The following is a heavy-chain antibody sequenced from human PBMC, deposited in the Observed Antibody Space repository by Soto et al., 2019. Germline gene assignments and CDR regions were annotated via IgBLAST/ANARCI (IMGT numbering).Heavy chain of an antibody. CDR2: IYNSRST. Sequence: RSDPPSLTCTVSGAAMRIFYVRWIRQPPGRGLEWIGYIYNSRSTNDNPSLKIRVTISVDTSKNQFSLKLSSVTAADTAVYYCARGVDGSRGYYFDYWGQGTLVTVSS. V-gene: IGHV4-59*07. CDR1: GAAMRIFY. D-gene: IGHD1-26*01. CDR3: ARGVDGSRGYYFDY. J-gene: IGHJ4*02.